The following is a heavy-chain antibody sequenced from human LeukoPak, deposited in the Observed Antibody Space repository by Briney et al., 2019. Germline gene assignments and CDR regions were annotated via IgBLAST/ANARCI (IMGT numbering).Heavy chain of an antibody. V-gene: IGHV3-66*01. CDR2: IYSGGST. Sequence: PGGSLRLSCAASGFTVSSNYMSWVRQAPGKGLEWVSVIYSGGSTYYADSVKGRFTISRDNSKNTLYLQMNSLRAEDTAVYYCARASVQLVHAEDYWGQGTLVTVSS. D-gene: IGHD1-1*01. CDR3: ARASVQLVHAEDY. CDR1: GFTVSSNY. J-gene: IGHJ4*02.